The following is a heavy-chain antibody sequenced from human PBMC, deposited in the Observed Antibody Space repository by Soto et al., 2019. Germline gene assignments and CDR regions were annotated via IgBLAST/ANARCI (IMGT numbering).Heavy chain of an antibody. CDR1: GGSISSSNW. V-gene: IGHV4-4*02. CDR2: IYHSGST. J-gene: IGHJ4*02. Sequence: SETLSLTCAVSGGSISSSNWWSWVRQPPGKGLEWIGEIYHSGSTNYNPSLKSRVTISVDKSKNQFSLKLSSVTAADTAVYYCARLLYRYSSSWPLFDYWGQGTLVTVSS. D-gene: IGHD6-13*01. CDR3: ARLLYRYSSSWPLFDY.